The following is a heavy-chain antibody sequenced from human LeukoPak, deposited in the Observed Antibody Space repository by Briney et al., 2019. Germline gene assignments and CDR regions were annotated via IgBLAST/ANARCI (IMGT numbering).Heavy chain of an antibody. Sequence: SETLSLTCTISGGSISSSGYYWGWIRQPPGKGLEWIGSIYYSGSTYYNPSLKSRVTISVDTSKKQFSLKLSSVTAADTAVYYCAREAYGDFDTFDYWGQGTLVTVSS. CDR1: GGSISSSGYY. D-gene: IGHD4-17*01. CDR3: AREAYGDFDTFDY. CDR2: IYYSGST. V-gene: IGHV4-39*07. J-gene: IGHJ4*02.